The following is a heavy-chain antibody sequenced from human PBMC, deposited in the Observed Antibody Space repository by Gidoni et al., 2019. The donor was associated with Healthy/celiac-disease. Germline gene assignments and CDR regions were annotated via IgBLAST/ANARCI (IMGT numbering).Heavy chain of an antibody. D-gene: IGHD2-2*01. Sequence: QVQLVESGGGLVKPGGSLRLSCAASGFTFSGYYMIWVRQAPGKGLGWVSYMSSSSSYTKYEDCVKGRFTISRDNAKNSLYPRTNSLRDEETAVYYCARGLYDCSSNSCYGSNYYYYMDVGGKGTTFTVSS. CDR2: MSSSSSYT. J-gene: IGHJ6*03. V-gene: IGHV3-11*05. CDR1: GFTFSGYY. CDR3: ARGLYDCSSNSCYGSNYYYYMDV.